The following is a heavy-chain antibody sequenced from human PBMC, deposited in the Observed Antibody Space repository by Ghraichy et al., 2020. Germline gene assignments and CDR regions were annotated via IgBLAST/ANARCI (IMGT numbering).Heavy chain of an antibody. D-gene: IGHD1-1*01. CDR2: IYYDGYS. CDR3: ARVNGWYFDL. J-gene: IGHJ2*01. CDR1: GGSISTYH. Sequence: LNISCTVSGGSISTYHWSWIRQPPGKGLEWLGYIYYDGYSNYIPSLKSRLTFSIDRLKNQFSLNLKSVTAADTAVYYCARVNGWYFDLWGRGTLVTVSS. V-gene: IGHV4-59*01.